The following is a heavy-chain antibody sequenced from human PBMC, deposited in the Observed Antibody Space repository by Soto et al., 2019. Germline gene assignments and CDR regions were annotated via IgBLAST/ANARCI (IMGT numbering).Heavy chain of an antibody. V-gene: IGHV4-39*02. CDR1: GGSISSSSYY. CDR3: ARPFEYSSSFSYHGMDV. CDR2: IYYSGST. Sequence: SETLSLTCTVSGGSISSSSYYWGWIRQPPGKGLEWIGSIYYSGSTYYNPSLKSRVTISVDTSKNSFSLKLSSVTAADTAVYYCARPFEYSSSFSYHGMDVWGQGTTVTVSS. J-gene: IGHJ6*02. D-gene: IGHD6-6*01.